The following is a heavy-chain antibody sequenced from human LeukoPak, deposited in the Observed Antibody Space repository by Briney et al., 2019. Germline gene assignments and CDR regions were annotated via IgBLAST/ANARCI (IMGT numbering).Heavy chain of an antibody. D-gene: IGHD3-22*01. Sequence: SETLSLTCTVSGGSISSSSYYWGWHRQPPGKGLEWIGSIYYSGNTNFNPTLKSRVTISIDTSKIQFSMQLKSVTAADTAVYYCARMDSGGYGYFDYWGQGTLVTVSS. CDR3: ARMDSGGYGYFDY. J-gene: IGHJ4*02. V-gene: IGHV4-39*07. CDR1: GGSISSSSYY. CDR2: IYYSGNT.